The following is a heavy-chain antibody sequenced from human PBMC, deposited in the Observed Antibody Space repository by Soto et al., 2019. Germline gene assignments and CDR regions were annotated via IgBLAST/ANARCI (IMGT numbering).Heavy chain of an antibody. CDR3: ARHHARPWSYLGMAV. V-gene: IGHV5-51*01. CDR2: IYPGDSDI. CDR1: GYSFTSYW. D-gene: IGHD2-15*01. J-gene: IGHJ6*02. Sequence: GESLKISCQGSGYSFTSYWINWVRQMPGKGLEWMGIIYPGDSDIRYSPSFQGQVTISADKSINTAYLQWRSLKASDTAVYYCARHHARPWSYLGMAVWGQGTPVTVS.